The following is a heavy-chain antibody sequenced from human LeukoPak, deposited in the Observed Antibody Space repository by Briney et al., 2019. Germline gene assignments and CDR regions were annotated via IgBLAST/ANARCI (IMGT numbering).Heavy chain of an antibody. V-gene: IGHV1-18*01. CDR3: ARDRDYGDYNTQDLFVY. Sequence: ASVKVSCKASGYTFINYGISWVRQAPGQGLEWMGWISAYNGNTNYAQKFQGRVTMTTDTSTSTAYMELRSLRSDDTAVYYCARDRDYGDYNTQDLFVYWGQGTLVTVSS. CDR2: ISAYNGNT. D-gene: IGHD4-17*01. CDR1: GYTFINYG. J-gene: IGHJ4*02.